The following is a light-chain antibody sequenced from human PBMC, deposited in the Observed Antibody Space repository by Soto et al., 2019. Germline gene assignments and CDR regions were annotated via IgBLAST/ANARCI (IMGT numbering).Light chain of an antibody. V-gene: IGKV3-20*01. Sequence: IVLTQSPGTLSLSPGERATLSCRASQGVSSNSLAWYQQKPGQAPRLLIYGASSRATGIPDRFSGSGSGTDFTLTISRLEPEDFAVYYCQQYGSSPLTFGGGTKVEIK. J-gene: IGKJ4*01. CDR2: GAS. CDR3: QQYGSSPLT. CDR1: QGVSSNS.